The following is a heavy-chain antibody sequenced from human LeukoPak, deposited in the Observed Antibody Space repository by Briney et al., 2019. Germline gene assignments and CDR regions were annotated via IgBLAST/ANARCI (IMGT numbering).Heavy chain of an antibody. CDR3: ARAESGSFDY. V-gene: IGHV3-11*05. CDR1: GFTFSDYY. Sequence: PGGSLRLSSAASGFTFSDYYMSWIRQAPGKGLEWVSYISSSSSYTNYADSVKGRFTISRDDAKNSLYLQMNSLGAEDTAVYYCARAESGSFDYWGQGTLVTVSS. J-gene: IGHJ4*02. D-gene: IGHD1-26*01. CDR2: ISSSSSYT.